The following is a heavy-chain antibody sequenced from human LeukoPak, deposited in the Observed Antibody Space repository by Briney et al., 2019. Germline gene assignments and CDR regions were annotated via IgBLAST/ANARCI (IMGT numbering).Heavy chain of an antibody. Sequence: SVSVSFTGSGGTFIIYAISWVRQAPGQGRALMGRIIPILAIANYAQKFPGRVTITADKSTSTAYMELSSLRSEDTAVYYCAAGDTATIRWWGQGTLVTVSS. CDR2: IIPILAIA. J-gene: IGHJ4*02. D-gene: IGHD5-18*01. CDR1: GGTFIIYA. CDR3: AAGDTATIRW. V-gene: IGHV1-69*04.